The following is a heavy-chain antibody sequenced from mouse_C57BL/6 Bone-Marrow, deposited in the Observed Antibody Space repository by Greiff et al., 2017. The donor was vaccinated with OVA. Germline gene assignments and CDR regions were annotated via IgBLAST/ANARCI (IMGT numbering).Heavy chain of an antibody. D-gene: IGHD1-1*01. Sequence: VKLMESGAELVRPGTSVKVSCKASGYAFTNYLIEWVKQRPGQGLEWIGVINPGSGGTNYNEKFKGKATLTADKSSSTAYMQLSSLTSEDSAVYFCARHYYGSPYFDYWGQGTTLTVSS. CDR2: INPGSGGT. CDR1: GYAFTNYL. V-gene: IGHV1-54*01. J-gene: IGHJ2*01. CDR3: ARHYYGSPYFDY.